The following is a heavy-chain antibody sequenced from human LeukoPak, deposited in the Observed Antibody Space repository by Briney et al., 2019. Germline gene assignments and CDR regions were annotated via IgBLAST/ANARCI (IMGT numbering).Heavy chain of an antibody. Sequence: GGSLRLSCAVSGLSFRDAWLCWVRQAPGKGLEWIGRTIGGNGPADYAAPVKGRFAISRDYSKDTMYLHMSSPKTEDTAVYYCTWMATVVTVDIWGQGTLVTVSS. J-gene: IGHJ4*02. CDR3: TWMATVVTVDI. D-gene: IGHD4-23*01. CDR2: TIGGNGPA. V-gene: IGHV3-15*01. CDR1: GLSFRDAW.